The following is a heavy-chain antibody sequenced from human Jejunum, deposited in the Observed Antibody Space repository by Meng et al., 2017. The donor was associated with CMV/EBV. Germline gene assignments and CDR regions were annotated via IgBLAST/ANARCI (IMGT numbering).Heavy chain of an antibody. V-gene: IGHV3-23*01. J-gene: IGHJ3*02. D-gene: IGHD1-26*01. Sequence: SGLNFASYAMGWVRQAPGKGLEWVSSISDNGAATYSADSLKGRFTISRDNSKNTVHLQMNSLRAEDTALYYCAKARVGATGDAFDIWGQGTMVTVSS. CDR2: ISDNGAAT. CDR3: AKARVGATGDAFDI. CDR1: GLNFASYA.